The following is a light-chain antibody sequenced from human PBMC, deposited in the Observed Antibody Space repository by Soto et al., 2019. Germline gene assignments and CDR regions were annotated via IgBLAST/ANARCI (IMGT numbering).Light chain of an antibody. CDR2: DVS. J-gene: IGLJ2*01. Sequence: QSALTQPRSVSGSPGQSVTISCTGTSSDVGGYDFVSWYQQHPGKAPKLMISDVSKRPSGVPDRFSGSKSGNTASLTISGLQAEDEADYYCCSYAGDLALFGGGTKVTV. CDR3: CSYAGDLAL. V-gene: IGLV2-11*01. CDR1: SSDVGGYDF.